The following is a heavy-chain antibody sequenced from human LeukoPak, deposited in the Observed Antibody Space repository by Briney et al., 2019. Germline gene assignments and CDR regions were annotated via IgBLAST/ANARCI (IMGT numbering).Heavy chain of an antibody. CDR3: ARDDYRGVTNFDP. D-gene: IGHD3-10*01. Sequence: SETLSLTCTVSGGSISPYFWSWMRQTPGKGLEWIGYISYTGSTNYNPALKSRVTISVDTSKNQISLQLTSVTAADTAVYYCARDDYRGVTNFDPWGQGTLVTVSS. J-gene: IGHJ5*02. CDR1: GGSISPYF. CDR2: ISYTGST. V-gene: IGHV4-59*01.